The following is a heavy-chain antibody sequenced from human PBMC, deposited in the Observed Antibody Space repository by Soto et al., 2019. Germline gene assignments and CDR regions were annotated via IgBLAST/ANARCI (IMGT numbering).Heavy chain of an antibody. V-gene: IGHV3-48*01. CDR3: AGGPPLFDP. Sequence: EVQLVESGGGLVQPGGSLRLSCAASGFTLSTYSMHWVRQAPGKGLEWISYICLSGDTIYYAASVRGRFTISRDNAKNSLYLQMNSLRAEDTAVYYCAGGPPLFDPWVRGTLVSVSS. CDR1: GFTLSTYS. CDR2: ICLSGDTI. J-gene: IGHJ5*02.